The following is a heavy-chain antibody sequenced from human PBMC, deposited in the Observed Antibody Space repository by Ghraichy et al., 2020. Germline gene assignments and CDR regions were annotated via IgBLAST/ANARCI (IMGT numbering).Heavy chain of an antibody. CDR2: IYYSGST. J-gene: IGHJ1*01. Sequence: SETLSLTCTVSGGSISSYYWSWIRQPPGKGLEWIGYIYYSGSTNYNPSLKSRVTISVDTSKNQFSLKLSSVTAADTAVYYCARESTRDRYFQHWGQGTLVTVSS. CDR3: ARESTRDRYFQH. D-gene: IGHD1-14*01. V-gene: IGHV4-59*01. CDR1: GGSISSYY.